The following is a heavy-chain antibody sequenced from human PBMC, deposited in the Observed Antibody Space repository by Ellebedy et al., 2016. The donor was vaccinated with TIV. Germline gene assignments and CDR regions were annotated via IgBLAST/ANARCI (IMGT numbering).Heavy chain of an antibody. J-gene: IGHJ5*02. Sequence: GGSLRLSCAASGFTFSTYWMSWVRQAPGKGLEWVATISYTGGSQNYADSVKGRFTISRDNSKDTLYLQMTSLRPEDTAVYYCARTRGSSSVELDPWGQGILVTVSS. CDR3: ARTRGSSSVELDP. CDR1: GFTFSTYW. V-gene: IGHV3-30-3*01. D-gene: IGHD6-6*01. CDR2: ISYTGGSQ.